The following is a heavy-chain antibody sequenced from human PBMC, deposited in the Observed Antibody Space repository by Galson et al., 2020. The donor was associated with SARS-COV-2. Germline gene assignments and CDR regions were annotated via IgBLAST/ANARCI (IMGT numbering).Heavy chain of an antibody. J-gene: IGHJ4*02. V-gene: IGHV4-59*08. D-gene: IGHD2-15*01. CDR3: ASTYCSGGVCYYRY. Sequence: ETSETLSLTCTVSGGSINSYYWSWIRQPPGKGLEWIGYIYYSGSTNYNPSLKSRVTISVDTSKNQFSLKLSSVTAADTAVYYCASTYCSGGVCYYRYWGQGTLVTVSS. CDR2: IYYSGST. CDR1: GGSINSYY.